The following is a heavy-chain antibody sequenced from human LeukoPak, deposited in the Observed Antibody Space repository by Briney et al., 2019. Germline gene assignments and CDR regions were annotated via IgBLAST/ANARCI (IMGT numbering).Heavy chain of an antibody. J-gene: IGHJ5*02. D-gene: IGHD2-15*01. CDR3: ARGGNCSGGSCYSDRGWFGP. V-gene: IGHV4-59*01. CDR1: GGSISNYY. Sequence: KASETLSLTCIVSGGSISNYYWSWIRQPPGKGLEYIGYIYYSGSTSYNPSLKSRVTISVDMSKNQFSLKLSSVTAADTAVYYCARGGNCSGGSCYSDRGWFGPWGQGTLVTVSS. CDR2: IYYSGST.